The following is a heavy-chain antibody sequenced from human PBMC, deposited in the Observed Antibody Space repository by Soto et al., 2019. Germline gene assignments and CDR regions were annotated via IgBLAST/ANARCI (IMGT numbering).Heavy chain of an antibody. V-gene: IGHV1-69*12. CDR3: AAAHSLDCTNGVCYSVSGDATTPYFDY. CDR2: IIPIFGTA. J-gene: IGHJ4*02. CDR1: GGTFSSYA. D-gene: IGHD2-8*01. Sequence: QVQLVQSGAEVKKPGSSVKVSCKASGGTFSSYAISWVRQAPGQGLEWMGGIIPIFGTANYAQKFQGRVQITADESTTTAYMELSSLRSEDTAVYYCAAAHSLDCTNGVCYSVSGDATTPYFDYSGQGTLVTVSS.